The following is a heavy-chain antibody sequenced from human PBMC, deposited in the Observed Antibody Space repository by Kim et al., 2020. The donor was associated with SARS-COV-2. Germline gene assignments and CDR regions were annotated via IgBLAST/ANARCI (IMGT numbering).Heavy chain of an antibody. J-gene: IGHJ4*02. V-gene: IGHV1-24*01. CDR3: ISGAEGSYMDFDH. Sequence: YAQKLKGRVTMTEETDANTAYMELSSLRPEDTAVYFCISGAEGSYMDFDHWGQGTLVTVSS. D-gene: IGHD3-10*01.